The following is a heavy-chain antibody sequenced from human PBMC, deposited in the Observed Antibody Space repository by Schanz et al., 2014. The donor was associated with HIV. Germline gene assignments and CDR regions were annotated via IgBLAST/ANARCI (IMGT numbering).Heavy chain of an antibody. Sequence: VQLLESGGGVVQPGRSLRLSCAASGFTFSSYGIHWVRQALGKGLEWVAVIWYDGSNKYYADSVKGRFTISRDNSKNTLYLQMNSLRAEDTAVYYCARFVDYSKYYGMDVWGQGTTVTVSS. CDR3: ARFVDYSKYYGMDV. CDR1: GFTFSSYG. D-gene: IGHD4-4*01. J-gene: IGHJ6*02. CDR2: IWYDGSNK. V-gene: IGHV3-33*01.